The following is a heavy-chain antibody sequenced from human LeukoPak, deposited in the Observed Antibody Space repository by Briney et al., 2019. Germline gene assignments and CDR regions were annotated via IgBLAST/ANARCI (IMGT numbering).Heavy chain of an antibody. CDR2: IDPSDSYT. CDR1: GYSFASSW. CDR3: ARLGATGDDY. J-gene: IGHJ4*02. D-gene: IGHD7-27*01. V-gene: IGHV5-10-1*01. Sequence: GESLKISCTASGYSFASSWISWVRQMPGKGLEWMGRIDPSDSYTNYSPSFQGHVTISADKSISTAYLQWSSLKASDTAMYYCARLGATGDDYWGQGTLVTVSS.